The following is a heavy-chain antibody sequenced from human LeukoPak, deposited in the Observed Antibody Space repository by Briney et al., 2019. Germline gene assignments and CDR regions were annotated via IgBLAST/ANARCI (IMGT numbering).Heavy chain of an antibody. V-gene: IGHV3-48*03. CDR3: ARDLRVGAINFDY. CDR1: GFTFSSYE. CDR2: ISSTGSTI. Sequence: GGSLRLSCAPSGFTFSSYEMNWVRQAPGEGLEWVSYISSTGSTIFYADSVKGRFTISGDNAKNSLYLQMNSLRAEDTGVYYCARDLRVGAINFDYWGQGTLVTVSS. D-gene: IGHD1-26*01. J-gene: IGHJ4*02.